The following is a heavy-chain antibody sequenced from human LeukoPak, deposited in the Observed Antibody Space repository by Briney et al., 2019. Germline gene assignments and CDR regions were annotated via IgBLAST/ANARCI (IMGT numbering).Heavy chain of an antibody. D-gene: IGHD6-19*01. CDR1: GLTFSNYA. CDR3: ARELWTASSGSHLDQ. CDR2: ISYDGGNK. J-gene: IGHJ4*02. V-gene: IGHV3-30-3*01. Sequence: GGSLRLSCSASGLTFSNYAMHWVRQAPGKGLESVAIISYDGGNKYYADSVKGQFTISRDNSESTLYLQMNSLRPEDTAVYYCARELWTASSGSHLDQWGQGALVTVSS.